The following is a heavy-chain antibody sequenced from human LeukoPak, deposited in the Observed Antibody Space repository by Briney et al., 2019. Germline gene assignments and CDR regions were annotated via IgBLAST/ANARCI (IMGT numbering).Heavy chain of an antibody. V-gene: IGHV3-7*01. CDR2: IKQDGSEK. CDR3: AKDTRAAAFDY. J-gene: IGHJ4*02. D-gene: IGHD6-13*01. Sequence: GGSLRLACADSGFTFSSYWMSWVRQAPGKGLEGVSNIKQDGSEKYYVDSVKGRFTISRGNAKNSLYLQMNSLRAEDTAVYYCAKDTRAAAFDYWRQGTLVTVSS. CDR1: GFTFSSYW.